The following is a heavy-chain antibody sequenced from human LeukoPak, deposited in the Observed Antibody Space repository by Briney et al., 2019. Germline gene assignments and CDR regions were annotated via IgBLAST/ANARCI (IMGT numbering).Heavy chain of an antibody. CDR3: ARHLQDTAMVSPLYYFDN. V-gene: IGHV4-59*08. Sequence: SETLSLTCTVPGGSISSYYWSWIRQPPGKGLEWIAYNYYSGSTKYNPSLKSRVTISVDTSKNQFSLRLSSVTAADTAVYYCARHLQDTAMVSPLYYFDNWGQGTLVTVSS. D-gene: IGHD5-18*01. J-gene: IGHJ4*02. CDR1: GGSISSYY. CDR2: NYYSGST.